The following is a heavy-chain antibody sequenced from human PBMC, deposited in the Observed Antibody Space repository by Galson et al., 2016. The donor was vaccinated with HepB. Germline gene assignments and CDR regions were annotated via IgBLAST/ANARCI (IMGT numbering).Heavy chain of an antibody. Sequence: SLRLSCAVSGFSLTNYEMNWVRQAPGKGLEWLSYNRYSGTTYYADSVKGRFTISRDNAENSLFLQMNSLRAEDTAVYYCVRDPYHGGMDVWGEGTTVTVSS. J-gene: IGHJ6*04. CDR2: NRYSGTT. D-gene: IGHD1-14*01. V-gene: IGHV3-48*03. CDR1: GFSLTNYE. CDR3: VRDPYHGGMDV.